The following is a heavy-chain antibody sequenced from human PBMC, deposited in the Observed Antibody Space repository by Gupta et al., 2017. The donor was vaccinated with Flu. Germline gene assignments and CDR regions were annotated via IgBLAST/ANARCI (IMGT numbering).Heavy chain of an antibody. J-gene: IGHJ4*01. Sequence: AWMAWVRQATVKGLEGVGRIKSKTEGGTIDYEAPGKCRFTISREDSKHTLCLQINGMETEDTAVYYYTTDECREVSPMFDHGGHGAMVTVSS. D-gene: IGHD2-15*01. CDR3: TTDECREVSPMFDH. CDR1: AW. V-gene: IGHV3-15*01. CDR2: IKSKTEGGTI.